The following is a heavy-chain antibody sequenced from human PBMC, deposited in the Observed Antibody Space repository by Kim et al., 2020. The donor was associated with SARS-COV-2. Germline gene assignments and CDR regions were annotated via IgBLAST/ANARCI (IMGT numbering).Heavy chain of an antibody. J-gene: IGHJ6*02. CDR3: ARHALYCYDSSGTLLNYGMDV. Sequence: SETLSLTCTVSGGSISSYYWSWIRQPPGKGLEWIGYIYYSGSTNYNPSLKSRVTISVDTSKNQFSLKLSSVTAADTAVYYCARHALYCYDSSGTLLNYGMDVASQGTTVTVPS. CDR1: GGSISSYY. CDR2: IYYSGST. V-gene: IGHV4-59*08. D-gene: IGHD3-22*01.